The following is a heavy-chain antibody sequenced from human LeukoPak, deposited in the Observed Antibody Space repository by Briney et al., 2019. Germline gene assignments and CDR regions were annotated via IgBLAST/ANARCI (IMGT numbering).Heavy chain of an antibody. V-gene: IGHV1-8*03. Sequence: ASVKVSCKASGYTFMNYDINWVRQGTGQGLEWMGWMNPNSGNTGHAQKFQGRVSFTRNSSISTAYMEVSRLTSDDTAVYYCARGRGPGSNWFDSWGQGTPVTVSS. CDR3: ARGRGPGSNWFDS. CDR1: GYTFMNYD. CDR2: MNPNSGNT. D-gene: IGHD3-10*01. J-gene: IGHJ5*01.